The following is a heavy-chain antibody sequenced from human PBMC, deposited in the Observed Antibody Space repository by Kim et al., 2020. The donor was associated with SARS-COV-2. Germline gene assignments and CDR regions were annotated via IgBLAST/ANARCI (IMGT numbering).Heavy chain of an antibody. V-gene: IGHV3-33*01. CDR3: ARDPKRDGDYVDY. D-gene: IGHD4-17*01. Sequence: YADSVKGRFTISRDNSKNTLYLKMNSLRAEDTAVYYCARDPKRDGDYVDYWGQGTLVTVSS. J-gene: IGHJ4*02.